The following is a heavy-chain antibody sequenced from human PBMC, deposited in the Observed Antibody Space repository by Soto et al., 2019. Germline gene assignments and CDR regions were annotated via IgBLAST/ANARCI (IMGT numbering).Heavy chain of an antibody. Sequence: GRSLRLSCAASGFTFSSYAMSWVRQAPGKGLEWVSAISGSGGSTYYADSVKGRFTISRDNSKNTLYLQMNSLRAEDTAVYYCAKATSSGCWGEYYFDYWGQGTLVTVSS. D-gene: IGHD6-19*01. V-gene: IGHV3-23*01. J-gene: IGHJ4*02. CDR3: AKATSSGCWGEYYFDY. CDR1: GFTFSSYA. CDR2: ISGSGGST.